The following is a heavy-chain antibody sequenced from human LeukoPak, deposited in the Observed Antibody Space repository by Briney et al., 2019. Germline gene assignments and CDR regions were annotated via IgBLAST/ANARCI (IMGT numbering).Heavy chain of an antibody. V-gene: IGHV1-2*02. CDR3: ARVQISGTNAFDY. CDR1: GYTFTGYY. CDR2: INPNTGGT. Sequence: ASVKVSCKASGYTFTGYYMHWVRQAPGQGLEWMGGINPNTGGTNYAQNFQGRVTMTRDTSIRTAYMELSRLRSDDTAVYHCARVQISGTNAFDYWGQGTLVTVPS. J-gene: IGHJ4*02. D-gene: IGHD1-7*01.